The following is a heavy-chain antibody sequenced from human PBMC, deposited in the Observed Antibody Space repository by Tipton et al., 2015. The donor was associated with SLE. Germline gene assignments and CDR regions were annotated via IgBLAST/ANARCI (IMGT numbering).Heavy chain of an antibody. Sequence: TLSLTCAVYGGSFSGYYWNWIRQPSGKGLEWIGEINHSGSTNYNPSLKSRVDISVDTSKTHFSLNLTSVTAADTAVYYCARVGSWNAIDYWGQGTLVTVSS. CDR3: ARVGSWNAIDY. V-gene: IGHV4-34*01. CDR1: GGSFSGYY. J-gene: IGHJ4*02. D-gene: IGHD1-1*01. CDR2: INHSGST.